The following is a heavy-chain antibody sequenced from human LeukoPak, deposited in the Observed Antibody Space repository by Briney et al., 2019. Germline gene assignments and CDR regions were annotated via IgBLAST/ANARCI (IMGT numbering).Heavy chain of an antibody. Sequence: GGSLRLSCAASGFTFSVYGMSWVRQAPGKGLEWVSGISGIGGKTYYADSVKGRFTISRDNSKNTLYLQMNSLRAEDTAVYYCAKAGPYYFDYWGQGTLVTVSS. V-gene: IGHV3-23*01. CDR1: GFTFSVYG. CDR2: ISGIGGKT. J-gene: IGHJ4*02. CDR3: AKAGPYYFDY.